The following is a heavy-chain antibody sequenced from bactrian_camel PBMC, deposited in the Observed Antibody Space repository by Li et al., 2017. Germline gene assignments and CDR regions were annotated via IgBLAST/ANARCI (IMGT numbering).Heavy chain of an antibody. Sequence: QLVESGGGLVQEGGSLRLSCEASGYPFMTDQTYYCMGWYRQAPGREREAVALLYTGGGRTSYVDSVKGRFTISLDNANNTVYLQMNMVKSEDTALYYCATNGGKYWGQGTQVTVS. J-gene: IGHJ4*01. CDR2: LYTGGGRT. CDR1: GYPFMTDQTYYC. V-gene: IGHV3S54*01. CDR3: ATNGGKY.